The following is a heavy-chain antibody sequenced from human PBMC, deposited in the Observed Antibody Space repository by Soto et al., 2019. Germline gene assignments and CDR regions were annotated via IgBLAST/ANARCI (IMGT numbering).Heavy chain of an antibody. J-gene: IGHJ6*02. CDR3: ARDCTIFGVVIGGLDYCYGMDV. V-gene: IGHV3-7*01. D-gene: IGHD3-3*01. Sequence: EVQLVESGGGLVQPGGSLRLSCAASGFTFSSYWMSWVRQAPGKGLEWVANIKQDGSEKYYVDSVKGRFTISRDNAKNSLYLQMNRLRAEDTAVYYCARDCTIFGVVIGGLDYCYGMDVWGQGTTVTVSS. CDR1: GFTFSSYW. CDR2: IKQDGSEK.